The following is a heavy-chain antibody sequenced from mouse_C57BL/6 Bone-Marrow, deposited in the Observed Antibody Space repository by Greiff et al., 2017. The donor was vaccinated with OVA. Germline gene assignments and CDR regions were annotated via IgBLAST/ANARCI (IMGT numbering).Heavy chain of an antibody. Sequence: QVQLKESGAELARPGASVKLSCKASGYTFTSYGISWVKQRTGQGLEWIGEIYPRSGNTYYNEKFKGKATLTADKSSSPAYMELRSLTSEDSAVYFCAPLGGGDYWGQGTTLTVSS. D-gene: IGHD1-2*01. CDR3: APLGGGDY. J-gene: IGHJ2*01. V-gene: IGHV1-81*01. CDR1: GYTFTSYG. CDR2: IYPRSGNT.